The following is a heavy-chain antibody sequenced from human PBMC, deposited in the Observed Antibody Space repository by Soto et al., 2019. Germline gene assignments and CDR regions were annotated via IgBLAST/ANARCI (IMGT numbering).Heavy chain of an antibody. V-gene: IGHV5-51*01. Sequence: GESLKISCKASGYSFANYWVGWVCQKPGKGLEWMGVIYPGDSETTYSPSFEGQVIISVDRSRGTAFLEWSSLKASDTAMYYCARPGAPTDTVVYDFWGQGTQVTVSS. CDR1: GYSFANYW. D-gene: IGHD5-18*01. CDR3: ARPGAPTDTVVYDF. CDR2: IYPGDSET. J-gene: IGHJ4*02.